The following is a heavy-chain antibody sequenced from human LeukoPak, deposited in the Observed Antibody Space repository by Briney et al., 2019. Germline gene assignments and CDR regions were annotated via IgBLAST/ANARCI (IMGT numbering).Heavy chain of an antibody. V-gene: IGHV1-2*02. CDR2: INPKGGGT. CDR1: GYSFTEYY. Sequence: ASVKVSCKTSGYSFTEYYMHWVRQAPGQGLEWRGWINPKGGGTSSAQKFQGRVNMTRDTSITTVYMEASWLTSDDTAIYSCARADRLDGGPHLIGPWGQGTLVTVSS. D-gene: IGHD2-21*01. CDR3: ARADRLDGGPHLIGP. J-gene: IGHJ5*02.